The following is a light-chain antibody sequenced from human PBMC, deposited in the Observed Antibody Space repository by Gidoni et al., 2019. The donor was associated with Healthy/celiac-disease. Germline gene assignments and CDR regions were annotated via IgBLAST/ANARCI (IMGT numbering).Light chain of an antibody. V-gene: IGKV1-6*01. J-gene: IGKJ1*01. CDR2: AAS. CDR1: QGIRND. CDR3: LQDYNYPGT. Sequence: AIQMTQSPSSLSASVGDSVTITCRASQGIRNDLGWYQQKPGKAPKLLIYAASSLQSGVPSRCSGSGSGTDFTLTISSLQPEDFSTYYCLQDYNYPGTFGQGTKVEIK.